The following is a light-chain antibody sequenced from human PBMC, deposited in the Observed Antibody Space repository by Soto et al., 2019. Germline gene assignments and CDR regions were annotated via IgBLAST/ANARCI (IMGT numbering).Light chain of an antibody. CDR3: QQYGSSPYT. J-gene: IGKJ2*01. CDR2: GAS. CDR1: QSVSSS. V-gene: IGKV3-20*01. Sequence: EIVMTQSPDTLSVSPGERATLSCRASQSVSSSLAWYQHKPGQAPRLLMYGASTRATGVPARFSGSGSGTDFTLTISRLEPEDFAVYYCQQYGSSPYTFGQGTKVDIK.